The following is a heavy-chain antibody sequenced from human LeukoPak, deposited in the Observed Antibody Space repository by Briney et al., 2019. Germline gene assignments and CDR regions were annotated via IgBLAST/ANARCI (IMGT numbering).Heavy chain of an antibody. CDR3: AKDWRGCSSTSCYYYYYMDV. D-gene: IGHD2-2*01. V-gene: IGHV3-23*01. Sequence: GGSLRLSCAASGFTFSSYAMSWVRQAPGKGLEWVSVICDSGGSTYYADFVKGRFTISGDTSNNTLYLQMNSLRAEDTAVHYRAKDWRGCSSTSCYYYYYMDVWRKGTTVTVSS. J-gene: IGHJ6*03. CDR1: GFTFSSYA. CDR2: ICDSGGST.